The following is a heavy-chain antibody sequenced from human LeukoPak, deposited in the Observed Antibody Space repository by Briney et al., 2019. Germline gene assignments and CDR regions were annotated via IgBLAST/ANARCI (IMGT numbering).Heavy chain of an antibody. Sequence: GGSLRLSCEASGFTFNNYWMHWVRQAPGKGLVWVSHIENNGRSTNYADSVKGRFTISRDNAKNSLYLQMNSLKVEDTAVYYCARETYLRDWGQGTLVTVSS. CDR1: GFTFNNYW. CDR2: IENNGRST. CDR3: ARETYLRD. J-gene: IGHJ4*02. V-gene: IGHV3-74*01. D-gene: IGHD3-3*01.